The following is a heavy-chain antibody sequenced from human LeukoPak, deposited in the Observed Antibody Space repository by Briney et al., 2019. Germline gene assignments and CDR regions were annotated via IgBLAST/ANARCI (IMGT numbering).Heavy chain of an antibody. CDR2: ISVSGGST. Sequence: GGSLRLSCAASGFTFSSYGMSWVRQAPGKGLEWVSAISVSGGSTYYADSVKGRFTISRDNSKNTLYLQMNSLRAEDTAVYYCAKVGVGATSLDYWGQGTLVTVSS. CDR3: AKVGVGATSLDY. CDR1: GFTFSSYG. V-gene: IGHV3-23*01. D-gene: IGHD1-26*01. J-gene: IGHJ4*02.